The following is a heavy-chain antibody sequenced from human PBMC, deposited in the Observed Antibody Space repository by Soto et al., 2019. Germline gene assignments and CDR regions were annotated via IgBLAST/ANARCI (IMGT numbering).Heavy chain of an antibody. D-gene: IGHD3-3*01. CDR2: MNPNSGNT. CDR1: GYTFTSYD. CDR3: ARGGGITIFGVVTHNWFDP. Sequence: ASVKVSCKASGYTFTSYDINWVRQATGQGLEWMGWMNPNSGNTGYAQKFQGRVTMTRNTSISTAYMELSSLRSEDTAVYYCARGGGITIFGVVTHNWFDPWGQGTLVTVS. J-gene: IGHJ5*02. V-gene: IGHV1-8*01.